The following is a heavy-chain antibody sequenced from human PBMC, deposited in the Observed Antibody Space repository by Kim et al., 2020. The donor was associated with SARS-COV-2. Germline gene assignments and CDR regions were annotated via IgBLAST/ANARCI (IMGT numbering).Heavy chain of an antibody. CDR1: GGTFSSYA. V-gene: IGHV1-69*04. Sequence: SVKVSCKASGGTFSSYAISWVRQAPGQGLEWMGRIIPILGIANYAQKFQGRVTITADKSTSTAYMELSSLRSEDTAVYYCARDLPDCGGSCYPGGDEDWGQGTLVTVSS. CDR3: ARDLPDCGGSCYPGGDED. J-gene: IGHJ4*02. CDR2: IIPILGIA. D-gene: IGHD2-15*01.